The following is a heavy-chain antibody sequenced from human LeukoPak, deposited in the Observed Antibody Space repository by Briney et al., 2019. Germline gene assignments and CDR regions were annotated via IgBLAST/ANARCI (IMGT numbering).Heavy chain of an antibody. D-gene: IGHD3-22*01. Sequence: SETLSLTCTVSGGSISSYYWAWIRQPPGKGLEWIASIYYSGRTFYKPSLKSRVTISVDTSKNQFSLKLNSVTAADTALYYCAPGNSGYYFVWGQGTLVTVSS. CDR3: APGNSGYYFV. CDR1: GGSISSYY. V-gene: IGHV4-39*07. J-gene: IGHJ4*02. CDR2: IYYSGRT.